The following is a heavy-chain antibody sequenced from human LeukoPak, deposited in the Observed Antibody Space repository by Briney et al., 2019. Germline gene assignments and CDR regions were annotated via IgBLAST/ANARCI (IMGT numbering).Heavy chain of an antibody. CDR3: ARHSNWNAGVDYFDI. CDR2: IHYSGST. V-gene: IGHV4-59*08. J-gene: IGHJ4*02. Sequence: PLETLSLTCTVSGGSNYWSWIRQPPGTGLEWIGYIHYSGSTSYNPSLKSRVTISIDTSKNQFTLKLNSVTAADTAVYDCARHSNWNAGVDYFDIWGQGTLVTVSS. CDR1: GGSNY. D-gene: IGHD1-20*01.